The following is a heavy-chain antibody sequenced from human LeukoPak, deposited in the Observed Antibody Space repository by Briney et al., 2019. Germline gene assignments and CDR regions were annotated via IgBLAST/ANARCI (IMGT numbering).Heavy chain of an antibody. Sequence: PGGSLRLSCAASGFTFSSYAMSWVRQAPGKGLEWVSAISGSGGSTYYADSVKGRFTTSRDNYKNTRYLKMNSLRADDTAVYYCAKGPTTVTRDYWGQGTLVTVSS. CDR2: ISGSGGST. CDR3: AKGPTTVTRDY. CDR1: GFTFSSYA. J-gene: IGHJ4*02. D-gene: IGHD4-17*01. V-gene: IGHV3-23*01.